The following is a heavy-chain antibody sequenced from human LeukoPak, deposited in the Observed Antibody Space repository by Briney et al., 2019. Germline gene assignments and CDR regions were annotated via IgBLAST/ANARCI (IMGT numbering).Heavy chain of an antibody. CDR2: ISYDGSNK. Sequence: GGSLRLSCAASGLTFSSYAMHWVRQAPGKGLEWVAVISYDGSNKYYADSVKGRFTISRDNSKNTLYLQMNSLRAEDTAVYYCARDILTGYYAFDYWGQGTLVTVSS. CDR1: GLTFSSYA. CDR3: ARDILTGYYAFDY. J-gene: IGHJ4*02. V-gene: IGHV3-30-3*01. D-gene: IGHD3-9*01.